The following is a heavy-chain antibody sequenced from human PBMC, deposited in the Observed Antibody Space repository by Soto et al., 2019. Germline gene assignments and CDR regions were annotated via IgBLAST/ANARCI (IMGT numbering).Heavy chain of an antibody. CDR1: GFTFSSYS. CDR3: ARDVIRFRAFDAFDI. J-gene: IGHJ3*02. Sequence: EVQLVESGGGLVQPGGSLRLSCAASGFTFSSYSMNWVRQAPGQGLEWISCISGSSGSIYYAGSVKGRFTISRDNAKNSLYLQMNSLRDEDTAVYYCARDVIRFRAFDAFDIWGQGTMVTVSS. CDR2: ISGSSGSI. V-gene: IGHV3-48*02. D-gene: IGHD2-21*01.